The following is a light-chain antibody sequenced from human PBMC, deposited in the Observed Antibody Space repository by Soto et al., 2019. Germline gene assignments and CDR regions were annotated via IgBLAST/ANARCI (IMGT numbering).Light chain of an antibody. CDR3: QQYGSSLFT. V-gene: IGKV3-20*01. J-gene: IGKJ3*01. Sequence: EVVLTQSPGTLSLSPGERATLSCRASQSVRSSYLAWYPQKPGQAPRLLIYGASSRATGIPDRFSGSGSGTDFTLTISRLEPEDFAVYYCQQYGSSLFTFGPGTKVDIK. CDR2: GAS. CDR1: QSVRSSY.